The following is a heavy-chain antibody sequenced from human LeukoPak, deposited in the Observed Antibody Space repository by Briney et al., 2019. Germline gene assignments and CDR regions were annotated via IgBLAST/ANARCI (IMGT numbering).Heavy chain of an antibody. CDR2: ITFSSSHI. D-gene: IGHD3-10*01. V-gene: IGHV3-21*01. CDR3: ARGPQFSGPGWFDP. J-gene: IGHJ5*02. CDR1: GFTFSGYV. Sequence: GGSLRLSCAASGFTFSGYVMAWVRQAPGKGLECVSSITFSSSHIYYADSVKGRFTISRDNTKDSLYLQMNSLRAEDTAIYYCARGPQFSGPGWFDPWGQGTLVTVSS.